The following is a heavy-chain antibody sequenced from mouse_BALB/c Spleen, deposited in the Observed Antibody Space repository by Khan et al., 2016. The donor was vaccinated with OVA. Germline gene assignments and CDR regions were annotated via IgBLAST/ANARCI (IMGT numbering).Heavy chain of an antibody. CDR3: ARLEDI. CDR1: GFSLTSYG. Sequence: QVQLKESGPGLVAPSQSLSITCTVSGFSLTSYGVHWVRQPPGKGLEWLGVIWAGGSTNYNSALMSRLSISNANSYSQVCLKMNDLQTDDTAIYYLARLEDIWGQGTTLTVSS. J-gene: IGHJ2*01. CDR2: IWAGGST. D-gene: IGHD1-3*01. V-gene: IGHV2-9*02.